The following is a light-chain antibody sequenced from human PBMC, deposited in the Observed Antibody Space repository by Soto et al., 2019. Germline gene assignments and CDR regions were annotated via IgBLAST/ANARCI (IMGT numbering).Light chain of an antibody. CDR1: QSLSRY. J-gene: IGKJ3*01. Sequence: ENALTQSPATLSLAPGERATLSCRASQSLSRYLAWYQQKPGQAPRLLIHETSKRATGVSARFSGSGSGTEFSLTISSLEHEDFAVYYCQQRDFWPPLVTFGPGTKVEIK. CDR2: ETS. CDR3: QQRDFWPPLVT. V-gene: IGKV3-11*01.